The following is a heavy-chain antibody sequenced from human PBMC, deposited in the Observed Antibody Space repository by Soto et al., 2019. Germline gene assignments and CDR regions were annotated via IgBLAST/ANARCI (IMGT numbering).Heavy chain of an antibody. CDR3: ARVVPGAEAWFGP. CDR1: GYTFSNYG. V-gene: IGHV1-18*01. Sequence: SVKVSCTTSGYTFSNYGVTWVRQAPGQPLEWLGWISLYSDGTNYAQKFQGRVSMTTDTSTATAYMELRSLRSDDTAVYYCARVVPGAEAWFGPWGQGTLVTVSS. J-gene: IGHJ5*02. CDR2: ISLYSDGT. D-gene: IGHD2-2*01.